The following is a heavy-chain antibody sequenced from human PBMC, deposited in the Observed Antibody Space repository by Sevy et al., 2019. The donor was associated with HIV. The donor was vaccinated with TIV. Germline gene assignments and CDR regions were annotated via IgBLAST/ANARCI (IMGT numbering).Heavy chain of an antibody. V-gene: IGHV4-34*01. CDR1: GGSFSGYY. CDR2: INHSGST. J-gene: IGHJ4*02. CDR3: AMLGIAVAGDFFDY. D-gene: IGHD6-19*01. Sequence: SETLSLTCAVYGGSFSGYYWSWIRQPPGKGLEWIGEINHSGSTNYNPSLKSRVTISVDTSKNQFSLKLSSVTVADTAVYYCAMLGIAVAGDFFDYWGQGTLVTVSS.